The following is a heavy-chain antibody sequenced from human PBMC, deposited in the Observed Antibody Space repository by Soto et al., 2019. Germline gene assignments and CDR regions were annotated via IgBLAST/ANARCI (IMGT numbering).Heavy chain of an antibody. V-gene: IGHV3-33*01. Sequence: GGSLRLSCAASGFTFSSYGMHWVRQAPGKGLEWVAVIWYDGSNKYYADSVKGRFTISRENSKNTLYLQMNSLRAEDTAVYYCARDGPYGSGSFDYWGQGTLVTVSS. CDR1: GFTFSSYG. D-gene: IGHD3-10*01. CDR2: IWYDGSNK. J-gene: IGHJ4*02. CDR3: ARDGPYGSGSFDY.